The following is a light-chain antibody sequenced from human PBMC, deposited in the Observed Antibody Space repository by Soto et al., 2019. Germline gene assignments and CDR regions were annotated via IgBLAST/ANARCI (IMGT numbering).Light chain of an antibody. CDR3: SSYAGNNVV. J-gene: IGLJ2*01. CDR1: SNDIGSYNY. Sequence: QSALTQPASVSGSPGQSITISCTGTSNDIGSYNYVSWYQQHPGKAPKLMIYEVSKRPSGVPDRFSGSKSGNTASLTVSGLQAEDEADYYCSSYAGNNVVFGGGTKVTVL. V-gene: IGLV2-8*01. CDR2: EVS.